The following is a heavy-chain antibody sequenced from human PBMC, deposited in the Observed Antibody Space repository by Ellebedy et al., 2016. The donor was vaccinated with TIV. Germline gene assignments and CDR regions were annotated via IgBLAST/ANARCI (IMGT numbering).Heavy chain of an antibody. CDR2: ISGSGGTT. CDR1: GFTFSDYA. CDR3: AGYVWGSYRHDY. Sequence: GESLKISCAASGFTFSDYAMSWVRQAPGKGLEWVSAISGSGGTTFYADSVKGRFTISRDNSKNTLYLQMNSLRAVDTAVYYCAGYVWGSYRHDYWGQGTLVTVSS. V-gene: IGHV3-23*01. J-gene: IGHJ4*02. D-gene: IGHD3-16*02.